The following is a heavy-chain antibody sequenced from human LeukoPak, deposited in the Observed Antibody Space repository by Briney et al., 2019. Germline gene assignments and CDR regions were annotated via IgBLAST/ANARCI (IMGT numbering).Heavy chain of an antibody. V-gene: IGHV3-23*01. Sequence: PGRSLRLSCAASGFTFSNYAMTWVRQAPGKGLEWVSAITGSGYTYYADPVKGRFTISRDNSKNTLYLQMNNLRAEDTAVYYCAKRGTAAANLNWGQGTLVTVSS. CDR3: AKRGTAAANLN. CDR2: ITGSGYT. CDR1: GFTFSNYA. J-gene: IGHJ4*02. D-gene: IGHD6-13*01.